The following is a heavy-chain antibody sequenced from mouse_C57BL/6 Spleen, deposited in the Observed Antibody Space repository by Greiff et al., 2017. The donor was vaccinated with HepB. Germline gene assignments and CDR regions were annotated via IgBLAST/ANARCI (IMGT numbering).Heavy chain of an antibody. D-gene: IGHD1-1*02. CDR3: ARGGGGGYCDV. J-gene: IGHJ2*01. V-gene: IGHV1-55*01. CDR1: GYTFTSYW. Sequence: VQLKQSGAELVKPGASVKMSCKASGYTFTSYWMTWVKQRPGQGLEWIGKIYPGNGSTNYNEKFQSKATLTADTSSSTAYMQLSSLTSEDTAVYYCARGGGGGYCDVWGKGTTLTVSS. CDR2: IYPGNGST.